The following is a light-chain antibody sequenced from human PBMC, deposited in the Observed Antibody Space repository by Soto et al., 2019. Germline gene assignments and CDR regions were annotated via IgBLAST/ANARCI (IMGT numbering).Light chain of an antibody. CDR2: EVA. J-gene: IGLJ2*01. V-gene: IGLV2-14*02. CDR3: CSYTSSSTVV. Sequence: QSVLTQPASVSGSPGQSITISCTGTSSDVGSYDVVSWYQQHPGKAPQLIIYEVAQRPSGVSDRFSGSKSGSTASLTISGLQAEDEAHYFCCSYTSSSTVVFGGGTQLTVL. CDR1: SSDVGSYDV.